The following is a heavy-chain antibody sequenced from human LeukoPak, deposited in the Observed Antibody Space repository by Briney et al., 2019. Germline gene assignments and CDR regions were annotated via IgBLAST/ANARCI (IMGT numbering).Heavy chain of an antibody. CDR2: IYPGDSET. D-gene: IGHD3-22*01. J-gene: IGHJ5*01. V-gene: IGHV5-51*01. Sequence: MTGESLKISCEGSGYSFTNYWIGWVRQMPGKGLQWTGIIYPGDSETKYSPSFQGQVILSADKSISTAYLQLSSLKASDTAIYYCARRSIGVFDSWGQGTLVTVSS. CDR1: GYSFTNYW. CDR3: ARRSIGVFDS.